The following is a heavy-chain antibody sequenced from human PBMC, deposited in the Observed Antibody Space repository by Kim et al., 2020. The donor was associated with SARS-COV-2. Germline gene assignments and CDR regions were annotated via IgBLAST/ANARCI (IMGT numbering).Heavy chain of an antibody. CDR3: AREGDLYYFDY. CDR2: IYYSGST. J-gene: IGHJ4*02. D-gene: IGHD2-21*02. V-gene: IGHV4-31*03. Sequence: SETLSLTCTVSGGSINSGGYYWSWIRQHPGKGLEWIGYIYYSGSTYYNPSLKSRVTISVATSKNQFSLKLSSVTAADTAVYYCAREGDLYYFDYWGQGTLVTVSS. CDR1: GGSINSGGYY.